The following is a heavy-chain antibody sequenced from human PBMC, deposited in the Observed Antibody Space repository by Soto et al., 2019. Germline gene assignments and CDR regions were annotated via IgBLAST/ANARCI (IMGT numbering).Heavy chain of an antibody. J-gene: IGHJ4*02. V-gene: IGHV3-33*01. CDR3: ARGYSSSPLDY. Sequence: QVQLVESGGGVVQPRRSLRLSCAASGFTFSSYGMHWVRQAPGKGLEWVAVIWYDGSNKYYADSVKGRFTISRDNSKNTLYLQMNSLRAEDTAVYYCARGYSSSPLDYWGQGTLVTVSS. CDR2: IWYDGSNK. D-gene: IGHD6-6*01. CDR1: GFTFSSYG.